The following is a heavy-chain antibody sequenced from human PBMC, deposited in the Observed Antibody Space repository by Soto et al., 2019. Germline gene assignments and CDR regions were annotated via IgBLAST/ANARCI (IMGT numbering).Heavy chain of an antibody. D-gene: IGHD1-1*01. CDR1: GFSFSTYG. Sequence: EVQLLESGGGLVQPGGSLRLSCAVSGFSFSTYGVTWVRQAPGKGLEWVSGVSGGSGTTHYADSVKGRFTITGDTSKNTVYLQMNSLRVEDTAVYYCAKWNGYGDHWGQGTLVTFSS. V-gene: IGHV3-23*01. CDR2: VSGGSGTT. J-gene: IGHJ4*02. CDR3: AKWNGYGDH.